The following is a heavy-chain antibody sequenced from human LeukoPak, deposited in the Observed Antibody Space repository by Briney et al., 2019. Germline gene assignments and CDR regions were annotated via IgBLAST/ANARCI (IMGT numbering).Heavy chain of an antibody. CDR3: AKADYDFWSGYHLVFDY. V-gene: IGHV3-23*01. D-gene: IGHD3-3*01. CDR2: ISGSGGST. CDR1: GFTFSSYA. J-gene: IGHJ4*02. Sequence: GGSLRLSCAASGFTFSSYAMSWVRQAPGKGLEWVSAISGSGGSTYYADSVKGRFTISRDNSKNTLYLQMNSLRAEDTAVYYCAKADYDFWSGYHLVFDYWGQGTLVTVSS.